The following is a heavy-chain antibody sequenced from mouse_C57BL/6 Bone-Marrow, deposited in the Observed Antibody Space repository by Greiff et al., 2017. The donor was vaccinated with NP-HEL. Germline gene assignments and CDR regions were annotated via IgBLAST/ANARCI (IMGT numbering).Heavy chain of an antibody. J-gene: IGHJ4*01. V-gene: IGHV1-50*01. CDR3: ESSGYAMDY. Sequence: QVQLQQPGAELVKPGASVKLSCKASGYTFTSYWMQWVKQRPGQGLEWIGEIDSSGSYTNYNQKFKGKVTLTVDTSYSTAYMQLSSLTSEDSAVYYGESSGYAMDYWGQGTSVTVSS. D-gene: IGHD3-2*02. CDR2: IDSSGSYT. CDR1: GYTFTSYW.